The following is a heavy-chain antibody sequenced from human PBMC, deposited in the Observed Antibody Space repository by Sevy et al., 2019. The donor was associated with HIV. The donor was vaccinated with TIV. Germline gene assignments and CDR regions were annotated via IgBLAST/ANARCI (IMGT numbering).Heavy chain of an antibody. J-gene: IGHJ3*02. CDR1: GYTFTGYY. Sequence: ASVKVSCKASGYTFTGYYMHWVRQAPGQGLEWMGWINPNSGGTNYAQKFQGRVTMTRDTSISTAYMELSRLRSDDTAVYYCAREANGSGSSDAFDIWGQRTMVTVSS. CDR2: INPNSGGT. D-gene: IGHD3-10*01. V-gene: IGHV1-2*02. CDR3: AREANGSGSSDAFDI.